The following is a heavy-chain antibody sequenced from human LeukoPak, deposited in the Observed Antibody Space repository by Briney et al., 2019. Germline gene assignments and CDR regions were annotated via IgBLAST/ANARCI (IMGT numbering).Heavy chain of an antibody. CDR2: IYYSGST. D-gene: IGHD4-17*01. V-gene: IGHV4-39*07. Sequence: SETLSLTCTVSGGSISSSSYYWGWIRLPPGKGLEWIGNIYYSGSTYYNPSLTSRVTISVDTSKNQFSLKLSSVPAADTAVYYCAREGDDYGVWAHQYYFDYWGQGTLVTVSS. CDR3: AREGDDYGVWAHQYYFDY. CDR1: GGSISSSSYY. J-gene: IGHJ4*02.